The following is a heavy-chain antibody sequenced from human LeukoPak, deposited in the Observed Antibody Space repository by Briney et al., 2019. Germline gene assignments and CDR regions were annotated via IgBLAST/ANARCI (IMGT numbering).Heavy chain of an antibody. CDR2: ISYDGSNK. CDR1: GFTFSSYA. V-gene: IGHV3-30-3*01. CDR3: ARRGSYSGTSGYSSSWYGEFDY. Sequence: PGRSLRLSCAASGFTFSSYAMHWVRQAPGKGLEWVAVISYDGSNKYYADSVKGRFTISRDNSKNTLYLQMNSLRAEDTAVYYCARRGSYSGTSGYSSSWYGEFDYWGQGTLVTVSP. J-gene: IGHJ4*02. D-gene: IGHD6-13*01.